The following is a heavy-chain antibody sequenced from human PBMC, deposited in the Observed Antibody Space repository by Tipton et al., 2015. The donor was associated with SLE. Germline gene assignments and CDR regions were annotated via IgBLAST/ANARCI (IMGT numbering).Heavy chain of an antibody. Sequence: TLSLTCAVYGGSFSGYYWSWIRQPPGKGLEWIGEINHSGSTNYNPSLKSRDTISVDTSKNQFSLKLSSVTAADTAVYYCARISGSSSNFDYWGQGTLVTVSS. CDR3: ARISGSSSNFDY. CDR2: INHSGST. V-gene: IGHV4-34*01. D-gene: IGHD6-6*01. CDR1: GGSFSGYY. J-gene: IGHJ4*02.